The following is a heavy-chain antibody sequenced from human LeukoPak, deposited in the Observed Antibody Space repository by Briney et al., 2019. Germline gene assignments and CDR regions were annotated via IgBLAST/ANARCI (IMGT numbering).Heavy chain of an antibody. CDR1: GYTFTGYY. D-gene: IGHD2-21*01. Sequence: ASVKVSCKASGYTFTGYYMHWVRQAPGQGLEWMGWINPNSGGTNYAQKFQGWVTMTRDTSISTAYMELSRLRSDDTAVYYCARAGGDGFDAFDIWGQGTMVTVSS. J-gene: IGHJ3*02. V-gene: IGHV1-2*04. CDR2: INPNSGGT. CDR3: ARAGGDGFDAFDI.